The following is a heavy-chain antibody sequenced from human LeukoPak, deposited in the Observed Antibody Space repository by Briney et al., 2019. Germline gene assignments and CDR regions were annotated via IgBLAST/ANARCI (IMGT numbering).Heavy chain of an antibody. Sequence: LETLSLTCTVSGGSISSSSYYWGWIRQPPGKGLEWIGSIYYSGSTYYNPSLKSRVTISVDTSKNQFSLKLSSVTAADTAVYYCARLTAMAQNFDYWGQGTLVTVSS. D-gene: IGHD5-18*01. CDR2: IYYSGST. J-gene: IGHJ4*02. V-gene: IGHV4-39*01. CDR1: GGSISSSSYY. CDR3: ARLTAMAQNFDY.